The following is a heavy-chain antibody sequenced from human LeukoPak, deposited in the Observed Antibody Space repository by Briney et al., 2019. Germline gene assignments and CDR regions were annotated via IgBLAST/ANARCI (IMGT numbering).Heavy chain of an antibody. V-gene: IGHV3-7*01. J-gene: IGHJ4*02. CDR3: VRDQGGAVSY. Sequence: PGGSLRLSCAASGFTFSSYGMHWVRQAPGKGLEWVANIKQDGSEKYYVDSVKGRFIISRDNAKSSLFLQMNSLRAEDTSVYYCVRDQGGAVSYWGQGTLVTVSS. D-gene: IGHD3-16*01. CDR1: GFTFSSYG. CDR2: IKQDGSEK.